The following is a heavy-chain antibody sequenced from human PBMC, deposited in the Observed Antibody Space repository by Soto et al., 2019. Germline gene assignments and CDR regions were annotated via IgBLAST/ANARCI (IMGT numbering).Heavy chain of an antibody. Sequence: GGSLRLSCAASGFTFSSYGMHWVRQAPGKGLEWVAVISYDGSNKYYADSVKGRFTISRDNSKNTLYLQMNSLRAEDTDVYYCAKDQLRIQLWSSGDYYYGMDVWGQGTTVTV. V-gene: IGHV3-30*18. D-gene: IGHD5-18*01. CDR3: AKDQLRIQLWSSGDYYYGMDV. CDR2: ISYDGSNK. CDR1: GFTFSSYG. J-gene: IGHJ6*02.